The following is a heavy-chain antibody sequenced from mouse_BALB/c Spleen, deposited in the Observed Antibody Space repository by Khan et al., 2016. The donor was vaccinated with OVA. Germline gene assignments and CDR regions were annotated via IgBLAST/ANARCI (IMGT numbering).Heavy chain of an antibody. CDR3: ARGWGGNFYYAMDY. CDR2: ISSGGGST. D-gene: IGHD2-1*01. V-gene: IGHV5-12-1*01. J-gene: IGHJ4*01. Sequence: EVELVESGGGLVKPGWSLKLSCAASGFAFSSYDMSWVRQTPEKRLEWVAYISSGGGSTYYPDTVKGRFTISRDNAKNTLYLQMSSLKSEDTAMFYCARGWGGNFYYAMDYWGQGTSVTVSS. CDR1: GFAFSSYD.